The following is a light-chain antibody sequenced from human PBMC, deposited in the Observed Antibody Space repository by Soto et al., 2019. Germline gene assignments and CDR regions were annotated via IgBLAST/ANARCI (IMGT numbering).Light chain of an antibody. CDR1: QSLSTY. CDR2: DAC. CDR3: QQSYMDPIT. J-gene: IGKJ5*01. Sequence: DAPLTRSTSALSASVGNRVTITWRDSQSLSTYLNWYQKTPGKAPNLLISDACRLQSGVSVRFSCSGGGTDFTLSISSVQPEPFAPYSCQQSYMDPITLC. V-gene: IGKV1-39*01.